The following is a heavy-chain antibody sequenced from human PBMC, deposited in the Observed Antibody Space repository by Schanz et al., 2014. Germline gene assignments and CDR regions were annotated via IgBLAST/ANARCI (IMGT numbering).Heavy chain of an antibody. J-gene: IGHJ4*02. D-gene: IGHD3-9*01. V-gene: IGHV4-34*11. CDR1: GGSFSGYY. Sequence: QVQLQQWGAGLLKPSETLSLTCGVFGGSFSGYYWSWIRQPPGKGLEWIGFISYSGSTYYNPSLKSRVTISMHTSKNQFSLNLSSATAADTAVYYCARDAADFYDILTEEDYWGQGTLVTVSS. CDR3: ARDAADFYDILTEEDY. CDR2: ISYSGST.